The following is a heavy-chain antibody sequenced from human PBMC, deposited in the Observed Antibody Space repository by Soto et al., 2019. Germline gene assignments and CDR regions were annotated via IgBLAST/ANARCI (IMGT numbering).Heavy chain of an antibody. CDR2: INPSGGST. V-gene: IGHV1-46*01. CDR1: GYTFPSYY. Sequence: ASVKVSCKASGYTFPSYYMHWVRQAPGQGLEWMGIINPSGGSTSYAQKFQGRVTMTRDTSTSTVYMELSSLRSEDTAVYYCARVQHPAYFDNWGQGTPVTVSS. CDR3: ARVQHPAYFDN. J-gene: IGHJ4*02.